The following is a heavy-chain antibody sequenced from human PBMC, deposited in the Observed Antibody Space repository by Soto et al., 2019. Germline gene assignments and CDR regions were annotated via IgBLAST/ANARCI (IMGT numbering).Heavy chain of an antibody. J-gene: IGHJ4*02. Sequence: QVQLVQSGAEVKKPGASVKVSCKASGYTFTSYDINWVRQATGQGLEWMGWMNPNSGNTGYAQKFQGRVTMTRNTSISTAYMELSSLRSEDTAVYYCVRGFKGVDNPEYYFDYWGQGTLVTVSS. CDR3: VRGFKGVDNPEYYFDY. CDR1: GYTFTSYD. V-gene: IGHV1-8*01. D-gene: IGHD3-10*01. CDR2: MNPNSGNT.